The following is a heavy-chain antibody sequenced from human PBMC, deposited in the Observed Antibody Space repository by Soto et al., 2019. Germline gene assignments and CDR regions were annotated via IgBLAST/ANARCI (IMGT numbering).Heavy chain of an antibody. CDR3: AKGVGVVLVPADDAFDI. V-gene: IGHV3-30*18. J-gene: IGHJ3*02. D-gene: IGHD2-2*01. CDR2: ISYDGSNK. Sequence: QVQLVESGGGVVQPGRSLRLSCAASGFTFSSYGMHWVRQDPGEGLEWVVFISYDGSNKYYADSVKGRFTISRDNSKNSLYLQMNSLRAEDTAVYYCAKGVGVVLVPADDAFDIWGQGTMVTVSS. CDR1: GFTFSSYG.